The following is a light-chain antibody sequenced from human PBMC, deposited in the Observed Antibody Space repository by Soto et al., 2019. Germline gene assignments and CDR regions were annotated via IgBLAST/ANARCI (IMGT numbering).Light chain of an antibody. CDR1: QSVSSN. J-gene: IGKJ1*01. V-gene: IGKV3-15*01. CDR2: GAS. Sequence: VMKQSPATLSVSQGERATLSCRASQSVSSNLAWYQQKPGQAPRLLIYGASTRATAIPARFSGSGSGTEFTLTISSLQSEDFAVYYCQQYNNWPVTFGQRSIV. CDR3: QQYNNWPVT.